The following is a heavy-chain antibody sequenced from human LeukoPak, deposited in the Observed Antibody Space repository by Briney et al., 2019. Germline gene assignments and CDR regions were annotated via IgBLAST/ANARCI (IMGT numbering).Heavy chain of an antibody. CDR1: GFTFDDYG. Sequence: PGGSLRLSCEASGFTFDDYGMSWVRQPPGKGLEWVSSISSSSSYIYYADSVKGRFTISRDNAKNSLYLQMNSLRAEDTAVYYCARDGAGIAAYWGQGTLVTVSS. D-gene: IGHD6-13*01. J-gene: IGHJ4*02. CDR3: ARDGAGIAAY. CDR2: ISSSSSYI. V-gene: IGHV3-21*01.